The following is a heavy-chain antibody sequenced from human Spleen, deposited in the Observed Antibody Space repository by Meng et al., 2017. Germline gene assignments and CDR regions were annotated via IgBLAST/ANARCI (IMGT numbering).Heavy chain of an antibody. CDR3: AKDPPNVDTAMVSFDY. J-gene: IGHJ4*02. CDR2: ISGSGGST. V-gene: IGHV3-23*01. D-gene: IGHD5-18*01. CDR1: GFRVTDAW. Sequence: GESLKISCVASGFRVTDAWMSWVRQAPGKGLEWVSAISGSGGSTYYADSVKGRFTISRDNSKNTLYLQMNSLRAEDTAVYYCAKDPPNVDTAMVSFDYWGQGTLVTVSS.